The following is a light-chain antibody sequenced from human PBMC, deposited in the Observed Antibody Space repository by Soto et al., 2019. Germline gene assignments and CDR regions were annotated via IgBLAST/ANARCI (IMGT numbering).Light chain of an antibody. CDR2: AAS. V-gene: IGKV1-27*01. Sequence: DIHMTQSPSSVSASVGDRVTITCLASQGIANYLAWYQHKPGKVPNLLIYAASTLQSGVPSRFSGGGSGTDFTLTISSLQPEDVATYYCQKYNSAPRTFGQGTKVDIK. CDR1: QGIANY. J-gene: IGKJ1*01. CDR3: QKYNSAPRT.